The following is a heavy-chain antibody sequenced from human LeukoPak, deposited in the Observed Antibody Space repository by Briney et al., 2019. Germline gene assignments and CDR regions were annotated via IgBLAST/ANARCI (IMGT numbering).Heavy chain of an antibody. J-gene: IGHJ4*02. Sequence: SQTLSLTCAISGDSVSSNSAAWNWIRQPPSRGLEWLGRTYYRSKWNYDYAESVKSRVTFTPDTSKNQFSLQLTSVTPEDTALYYCARTGIAAGTTTYFDYWGQGTLVTVSS. CDR3: ARTGIAAGTTTYFDY. CDR1: GDSVSSNSAA. D-gene: IGHD6-13*01. V-gene: IGHV6-1*01. CDR2: TYYRSKWNY.